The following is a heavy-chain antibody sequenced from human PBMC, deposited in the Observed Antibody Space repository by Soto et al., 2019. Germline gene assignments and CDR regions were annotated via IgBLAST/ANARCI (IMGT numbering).Heavy chain of an antibody. J-gene: IGHJ6*02. V-gene: IGHV3-23*01. Sequence: EVQLLESGGGLVQPGGSLRLSCAASGFTFSSYAMSWVRQAPGKGLEWVSAISGSGGSTYYADSVKGRFTISRDNANNRLYRQMNSLRAEDTAVYYCAKNSHIWSGFERYYGMDVWGQGTTVTVSS. CDR2: ISGSGGST. CDR3: AKNSHIWSGFERYYGMDV. D-gene: IGHD3-3*01. CDR1: GFTFSSYA.